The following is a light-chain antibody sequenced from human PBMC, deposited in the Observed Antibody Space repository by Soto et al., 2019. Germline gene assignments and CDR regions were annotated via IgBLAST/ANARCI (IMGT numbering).Light chain of an antibody. CDR3: SSHSSSSTILV. CDR2: DVN. V-gene: IGLV2-14*03. J-gene: IGLJ3*02. CDR1: SSDVGGYNY. Sequence: QSALTQSASMSGSPGQSITISYTGTSSDVGGYNYVSWYRQHPGKAPKLMIYDVNNRPSGVSNRFSGSKSGNTASLTISGLQAEDEADYYCSSHSSSSTILVFGGGTKLTAL.